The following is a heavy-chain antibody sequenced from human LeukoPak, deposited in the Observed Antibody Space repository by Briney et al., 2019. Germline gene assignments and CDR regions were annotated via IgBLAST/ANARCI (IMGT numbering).Heavy chain of an antibody. J-gene: IGHJ4*02. CDR1: GFTFSSYS. D-gene: IGHD5-18*01. CDR2: ISSSSSYI. CDR3: ARAPDTAMVSAYDY. Sequence: GGSLRLPCAASGFTFSSYSMNWVRQAPGKGLEWVSSISSSSSYIYYADSVKGRFTISRDNAKNSLYLQMNSLRAEDTAVYYCARAPDTAMVSAYDYWGQGTLVTVSS. V-gene: IGHV3-21*01.